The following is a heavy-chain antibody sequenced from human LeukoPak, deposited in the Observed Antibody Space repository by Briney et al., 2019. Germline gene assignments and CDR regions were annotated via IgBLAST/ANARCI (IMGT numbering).Heavy chain of an antibody. V-gene: IGHV4-61*01. CDR2: IYYSGST. CDR3: ARGGIDAFDI. CDR1: GDSISIGSYY. Sequence: SQTRSLTCTVSGDSISIGSYYWSWIRQPPGRGLEWIGYIYYSGSTNYNPSLKSRVTISVDTSKNQFSLKPSSVTAADTAVYYCARGGIDAFDIWGQGTMVTVSS. D-gene: IGHD3-16*01. J-gene: IGHJ3*02.